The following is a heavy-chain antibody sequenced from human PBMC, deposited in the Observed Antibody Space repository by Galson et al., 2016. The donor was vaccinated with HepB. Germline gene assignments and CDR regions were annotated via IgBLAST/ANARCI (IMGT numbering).Heavy chain of an antibody. V-gene: IGHV3-30*18. Sequence: SLRLSCAASGFTFSTCGTHWVRQAPGKGLEWVAVISYGGNNKYYADSVKGRFTISRDNSRNTLYMQMNSLRAEDTALYYCAKDDSCYYGSGSYSSLKYYYFYGVGVWGQGTAVTVSS. J-gene: IGHJ6*02. CDR3: AKDDSCYYGSGSYSSLKYYYFYGVGV. CDR2: ISYGGNNK. D-gene: IGHD3-10*01. CDR1: GFTFSTCG.